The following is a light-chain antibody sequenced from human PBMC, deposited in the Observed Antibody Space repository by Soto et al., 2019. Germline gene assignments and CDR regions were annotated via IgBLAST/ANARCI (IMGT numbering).Light chain of an antibody. J-gene: IGKJ4*01. CDR3: QQSYSIPLT. CDR2: AAS. V-gene: IGKV1-39*01. Sequence: DIQMTQSPSSLSASVGDRVTITCRASQSISSYLNWYQQKPGKAPKLLIYAASSSQSGVPSRFSGSGSGTDFTLTISSLQPEDFATYYCQQSYSIPLTFGGGTKV. CDR1: QSISSY.